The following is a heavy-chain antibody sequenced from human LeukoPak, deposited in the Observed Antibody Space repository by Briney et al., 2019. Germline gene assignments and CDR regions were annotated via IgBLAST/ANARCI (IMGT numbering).Heavy chain of an antibody. D-gene: IGHD6-13*01. CDR2: IYYSGST. CDR1: GGSISSHY. CDR3: AREGIAAAGTMGDFYYYYYMDV. Sequence: SETLSLTCTVSGGSISSHYWSWIWQPPGKGLEWIGYIYYSGSTNYNPSLKSRVTISVDTSKNQFSLKLSSVTAADTAVYYCAREGIAAAGTMGDFYYYYYMDVWGKGTTVTVSS. V-gene: IGHV4-59*11. J-gene: IGHJ6*03.